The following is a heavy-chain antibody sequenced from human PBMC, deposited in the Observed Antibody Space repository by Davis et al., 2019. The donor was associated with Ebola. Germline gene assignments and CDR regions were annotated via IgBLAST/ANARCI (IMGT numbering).Heavy chain of an antibody. D-gene: IGHD2-15*01. V-gene: IGHV3-21*01. Sequence: GESLKISCAASGFRSRDHHMDWVRQAPGKGLEWVSSISSSSSYIYYADSVKGRFTISRDNAKNSLYLQMNSLRAEDTAVYYCAIPDCSGANCYSVYIKNWGQGTLVTVS. CDR2: ISSSSSYI. CDR1: GFRSRDHH. CDR3: AIPDCSGANCYSVYIKN. J-gene: IGHJ4*02.